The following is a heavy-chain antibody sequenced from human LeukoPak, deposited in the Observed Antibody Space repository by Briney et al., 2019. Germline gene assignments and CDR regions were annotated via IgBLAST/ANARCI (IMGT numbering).Heavy chain of an antibody. Sequence: GSLRLSCAASGFTVSSNYMSWVRQAPGKGLEWVSVIYSGGNTYYADSVKGRFTISRDNSKNTLYLQMNSLRAEDTAVYYCARGTPSSSGWLYYGMDVWGQGTTVTVSS. J-gene: IGHJ6*02. CDR3: ARGTPSSSGWLYYGMDV. D-gene: IGHD6-19*01. CDR2: IYSGGNT. V-gene: IGHV3-66*01. CDR1: GFTVSSNY.